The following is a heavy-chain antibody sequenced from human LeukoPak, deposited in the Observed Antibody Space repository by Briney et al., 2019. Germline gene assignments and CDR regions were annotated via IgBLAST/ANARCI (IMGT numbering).Heavy chain of an antibody. CDR3: ATVVVETTTSFYFDX. CDR2: SSGSSS. V-gene: IGHV3-23*01. J-gene: IGHJ4*02. Sequence: GGSLRLSCAASGFTFSTYAMSWVRQTPGKGLEWVSASSGSSSDYADSVKGRFTISGDISKNTLYLQMSSLRAEDTAVYYCATVVVETTTSFYFDXXGQGTLVTVSS. D-gene: IGHD2-2*01. CDR1: GFTFSTYA.